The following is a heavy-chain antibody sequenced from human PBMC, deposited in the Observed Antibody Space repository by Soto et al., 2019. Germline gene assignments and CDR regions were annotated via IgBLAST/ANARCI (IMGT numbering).Heavy chain of an antibody. Sequence: ASVKVSWKASGYTFTGYAMHWVRQAPGQRLEWMGWINAGNGNTKYSQKFQGRFTVSRDNSKNTIYLQANSLRAEDTAVYYCAREPYGDSQYFDYWGQGTPVTVSS. CDR1: GYTFTGYA. V-gene: IGHV1-3*01. CDR2: INAGNGNT. J-gene: IGHJ4*02. D-gene: IGHD2-21*02. CDR3: AREPYGDSQYFDY.